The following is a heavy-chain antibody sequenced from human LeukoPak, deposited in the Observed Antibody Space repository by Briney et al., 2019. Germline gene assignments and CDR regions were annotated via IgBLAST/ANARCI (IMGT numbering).Heavy chain of an antibody. D-gene: IGHD2-15*01. CDR2: IYRDGSA. CDR3: ARGPGWNYFDY. V-gene: IGHV3-66*01. J-gene: IGHJ4*02. Sequence: PGGSLRLSCAVSGXTVSIYYVTWVRQAPGKGLEWVSFIYRDGSANYADSVKGRFTISRDNSRNTVYLQMNSLRAEDTAVCYCARGPGWNYFDYWGQGTLVTVSS. CDR1: GXTVSIYY.